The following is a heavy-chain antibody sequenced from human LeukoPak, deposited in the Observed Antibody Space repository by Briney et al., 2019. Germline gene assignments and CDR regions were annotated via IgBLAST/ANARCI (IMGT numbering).Heavy chain of an antibody. CDR3: AKVMGYCSSTSCYGYYYGMDV. D-gene: IGHD2-2*01. V-gene: IGHV3-33*06. CDR2: IWYDGSNK. J-gene: IGHJ6*02. Sequence: PGGSLRLSCAASGFTFSSYGMHWVRQAPGKGLEWVAVIWYDGSNKYYADSVKGRFTISRDNSKNTLYLQMNSLRAEDTAVYYCAKVMGYCSSTSCYGYYYGMDVWGQGTTVTVSS. CDR1: GFTFSSYG.